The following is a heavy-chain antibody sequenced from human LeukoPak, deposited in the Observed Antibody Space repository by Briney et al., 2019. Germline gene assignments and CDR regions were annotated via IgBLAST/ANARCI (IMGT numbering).Heavy chain of an antibody. CDR2: ISYDESNK. Sequence: GGSLRLSCAASGFPFSSYAMHWARQAPGKRLECVAVISYDESNKYYAYSVKGRFTISRDNSKNTLYLQMNSLRAEDTAVYYCAKNWEYYYDSSGLGDYWGQGTLVTVSS. D-gene: IGHD3-22*01. CDR3: AKNWEYYYDSSGLGDY. V-gene: IGHV3-30-3*02. J-gene: IGHJ4*02. CDR1: GFPFSSYA.